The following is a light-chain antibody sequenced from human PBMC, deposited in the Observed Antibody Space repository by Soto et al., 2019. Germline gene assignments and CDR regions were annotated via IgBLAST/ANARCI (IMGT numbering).Light chain of an antibody. CDR1: KNDIGVYDF. Sequence: QSVLTQPPSASGSPGQSVTISCTGTKNDIGVYDFVSWYQHHPGKAPRLIIYEVVQRPSGVPDRFSGSKSGNTAYLTISGLQVEDEAEYFCFSFTTTSNHVFGNGTKVTVL. CDR2: EVV. J-gene: IGLJ1*01. CDR3: FSFTTTSNHV. V-gene: IGLV2-8*01.